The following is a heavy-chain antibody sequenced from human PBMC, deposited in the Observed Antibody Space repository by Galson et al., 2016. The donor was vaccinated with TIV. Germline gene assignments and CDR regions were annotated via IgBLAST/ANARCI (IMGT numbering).Heavy chain of an antibody. CDR2: MNPNSGNT. CDR3: ARSGDYGDY. V-gene: IGHV1-8*02. CDR1: GYTFTSYD. D-gene: IGHD4-17*01. Sequence: SVKVFCKASGYTFTSYDINWVRQATGQGLEWMGWMNPNSGNTGYAQKFRGRVTMTRNTSVRTAYMELSSLRSEDTAVFYCARSGDYGDYWGQGTLVAVSS. J-gene: IGHJ4*02.